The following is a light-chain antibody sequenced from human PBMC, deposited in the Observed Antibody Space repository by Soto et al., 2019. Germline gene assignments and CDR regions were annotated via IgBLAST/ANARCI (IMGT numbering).Light chain of an antibody. CDR3: QQYNNWPWT. Sequence: EIVLTMSPATVSLSPGQRATLSCRASQSVNSNLAWYQQKAGQAPRLLIYGTSTRATGFPARFSGSGSGTEFTLTICSLQSEDFAVYYCQQYNNWPWTFCQGTKVDIK. J-gene: IGKJ1*01. CDR2: GTS. CDR1: QSVNSN. V-gene: IGKV3-15*01.